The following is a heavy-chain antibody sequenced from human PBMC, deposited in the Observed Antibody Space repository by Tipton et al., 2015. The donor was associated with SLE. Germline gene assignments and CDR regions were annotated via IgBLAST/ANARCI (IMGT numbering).Heavy chain of an antibody. CDR3: ARAGYDASGYFMNYFDY. Sequence: TLSLTCSVSGGSISSSSYYWGWIRQSPGKGLEWIGNIYQSGSTYYNPSLKSRVTISVDTSKNQLSLKLTSVTAADTAVYYCARAGYDASGYFMNYFDYWGQGALVTVSS. CDR2: IYQSGST. D-gene: IGHD3-22*01. CDR1: GGSISSSSYY. J-gene: IGHJ4*02. V-gene: IGHV4-39*07.